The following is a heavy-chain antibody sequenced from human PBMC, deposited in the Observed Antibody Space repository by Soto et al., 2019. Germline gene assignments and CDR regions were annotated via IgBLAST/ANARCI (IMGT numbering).Heavy chain of an antibody. V-gene: IGHV1-69*13. CDR3: ARDPGCSGGSCYYNWFDP. J-gene: IGHJ5*02. CDR2: IIPIFGTA. Sequence: SVKVSCKASGGTFSSYAISWVRQAPGQGLEWMGGIIPIFGTANYAQKFQGRVTITADESTSTAYMELSSLRSEDTAVYYCARDPGCSGGSCYYNWFDPWGRGTLVTVSS. D-gene: IGHD2-15*01. CDR1: GGTFSSYA.